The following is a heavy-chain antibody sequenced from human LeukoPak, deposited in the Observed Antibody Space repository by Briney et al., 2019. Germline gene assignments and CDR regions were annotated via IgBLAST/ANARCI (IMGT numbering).Heavy chain of an antibody. V-gene: IGHV3-30*19. J-gene: IGHJ4*02. CDR3: ARDLGGLQLLWFGDIGFDY. CDR1: GFTFSSYG. D-gene: IGHD3-10*01. CDR2: ISYDGSNK. Sequence: GGSLRLSCAASGFTFSSYGMHWVRQAPGKGLEWVALISYDGSNKYYADSVKGRFTISRDNSKNTLYLQMNSLRAEDTALYYCARDLGGLQLLWFGDIGFDYWGQGTLVTVSS.